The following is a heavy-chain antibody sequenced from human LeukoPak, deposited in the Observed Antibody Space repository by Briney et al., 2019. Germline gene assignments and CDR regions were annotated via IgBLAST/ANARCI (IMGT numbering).Heavy chain of an antibody. CDR2: ISGSGAST. CDR3: AKDLIAARPGAFDI. D-gene: IGHD6-13*01. V-gene: IGHV3-23*01. J-gene: IGHJ3*02. CDR1: GFTFSSYA. Sequence: PGGSLRLTCAASGFTFSSYAMSWVRQAPGKGLEWVSTISGSGASTYYADSVKGRFTISRDNSKNTLYLQMNSLRAEDTAVYYCAKDLIAARPGAFDIWGQGTMVTVSS.